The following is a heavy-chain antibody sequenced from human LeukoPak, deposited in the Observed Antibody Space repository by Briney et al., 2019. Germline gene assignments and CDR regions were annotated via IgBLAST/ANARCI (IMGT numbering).Heavy chain of an antibody. CDR1: GGSISSGSYY. CDR2: TYTSGST. D-gene: IGHD2-15*01. CDR3: ASGRHSYWFDP. J-gene: IGHJ5*02. V-gene: IGHV4-61*02. Sequence: PSQTLSLTCTVSGGSISSGSYYWSWIRQPAGKGLEWIGRTYTSGSTNYNPSLKSRVTISVDTSKNQFSLKLSSVTAADTAVYYCASGRHSYWFDPWGQGTLVTVSS.